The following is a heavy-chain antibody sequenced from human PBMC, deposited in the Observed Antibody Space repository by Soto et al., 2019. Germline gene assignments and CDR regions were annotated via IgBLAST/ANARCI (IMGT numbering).Heavy chain of an antibody. CDR1: GFSLRDYY. J-gene: IGHJ4*02. CDR3: TRDPRITDF. V-gene: IGHV3-11*01. D-gene: IGHD3-16*01. CDR2: INPGGDVI. Sequence: QVRLVESGGGLVKPEGSLTLSCAASGFSLRDYYMTWIRQAPGKGLELLSYINPGGDVIKYVDSVKGRFTISRDNAKNSLDLHMNNLRAKDTAVYYCTRDPRITDFWGQGTLVTVSS.